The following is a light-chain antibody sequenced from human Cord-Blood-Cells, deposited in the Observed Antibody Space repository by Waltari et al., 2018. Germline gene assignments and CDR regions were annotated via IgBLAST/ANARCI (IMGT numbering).Light chain of an antibody. CDR3: QRYGSSFT. Sequence: IVLTQSPGTLSLSPGERATLSCRASQSVSSSYLAWYQQKPGQAPRLLISGASSRATVIPDRCSGSWSGTDFTLTSSRLEPEDFAVYYCQRYGSSFTFGPGTKVDIK. CDR1: QSVSSSY. CDR2: GAS. J-gene: IGKJ3*01. V-gene: IGKV3-20*01.